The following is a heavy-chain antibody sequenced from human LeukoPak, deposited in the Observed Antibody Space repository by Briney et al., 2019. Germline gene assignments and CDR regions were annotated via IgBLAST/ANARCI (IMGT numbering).Heavy chain of an antibody. V-gene: IGHV4-59*01. CDR2: IYYSGST. Sequence: SETLSLTCTVSGGSISSYYWSWIRQPPGKGLEWIGYIYYSGSTNYNPSLKSRVTISVDTSKNQSSLKLSSVTAADTAVYYCARDRKGPFDYWGQGTLVTVSS. CDR3: ARDRKGPFDY. CDR1: GGSISSYY. J-gene: IGHJ4*02.